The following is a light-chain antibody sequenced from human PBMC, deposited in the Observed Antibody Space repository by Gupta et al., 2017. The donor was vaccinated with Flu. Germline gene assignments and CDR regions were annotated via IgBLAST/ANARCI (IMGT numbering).Light chain of an antibody. Sequence: SAPTQPRPAPGSPAWSLTTPCTGTSNDVGGYNRVTWYEQRPGKAPKRILYDVTERPSGVPDRFSGSKSGNTASLTISGLQADDEADYYCSSHAGRVTWVFGTGTTVTVL. J-gene: IGLJ1*01. CDR1: SNDVGGYNR. CDR3: SSHAGRVTWV. V-gene: IGLV2-11*01. CDR2: DVT.